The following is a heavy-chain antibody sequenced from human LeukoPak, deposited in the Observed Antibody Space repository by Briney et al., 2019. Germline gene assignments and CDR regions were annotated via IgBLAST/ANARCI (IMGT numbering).Heavy chain of an antibody. CDR3: ARGFDS. CDR1: GFTFTTYW. J-gene: IGHJ4*02. V-gene: IGHV3-7*01. Sequence: GGSLRLSCDASGFTFTTYWMTWVRQAPGKGLEWVATIKQDGSEKYYMDSMKGRFTVSRDKDKNSLFLQINGLRVEDTALYYCARGFDSWGQGTLVTVSS. CDR2: IKQDGSEK.